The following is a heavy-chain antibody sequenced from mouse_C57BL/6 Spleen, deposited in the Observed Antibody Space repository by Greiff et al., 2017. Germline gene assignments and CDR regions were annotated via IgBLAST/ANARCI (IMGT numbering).Heavy chain of an antibody. CDR2: IHPNSGST. V-gene: IGHV1-64*01. D-gene: IGHD1-1*02. CDR1: GYTFTSYW. J-gene: IGHJ2*01. CDR3: ARWDRNFYYAMDY. Sequence: VQLQQPGAELVKPGASVKLSCKASGYTFTSYWMHWVKQRPGQGLEWIGMIHPNSGSTNYNEKFKSKATLTVDKSSSTAYMQLSSLTSEDSAVYYCARWDRNFYYAMDYWGQGTTLTVSS.